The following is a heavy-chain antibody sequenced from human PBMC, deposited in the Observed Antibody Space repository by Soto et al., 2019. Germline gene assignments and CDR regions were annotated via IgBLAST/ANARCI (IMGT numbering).Heavy chain of an antibody. D-gene: IGHD6-13*01. J-gene: IGHJ4*02. CDR1: GFTFSSYG. CDR2: IWYDGSNK. CDR3: ARDSDRMAAAGTMEY. V-gene: IGHV3-33*01. Sequence: HPGGSLRLSCAASGFTFSSYGMHWVRQAPGKGLEWVAVIWYDGSNKYYADSVKGRFTISRDNSKNTLYLQMNSLRAEDTAVYYCARDSDRMAAAGTMEYWGQGTLVTVSS.